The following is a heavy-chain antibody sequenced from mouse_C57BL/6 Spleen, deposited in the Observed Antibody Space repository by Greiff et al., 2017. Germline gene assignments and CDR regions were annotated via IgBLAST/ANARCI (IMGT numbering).Heavy chain of an antibody. V-gene: IGHV6-3*01. CDR1: GFTFSNYW. J-gene: IGHJ1*03. CDR3: TGKGGWYFDV. CDR2: IRLKSDNYAT. Sequence: EVQLVESGGGLVQPGGSMKLSCVASGFTFSNYWMNWVRQSPEKGLEWVAQIRLKSDNYATHYAESVKGRFTISRDDSKSSVYLQMNNLRAEDTGIYYCTGKGGWYFDVWGTGTTVTVSS.